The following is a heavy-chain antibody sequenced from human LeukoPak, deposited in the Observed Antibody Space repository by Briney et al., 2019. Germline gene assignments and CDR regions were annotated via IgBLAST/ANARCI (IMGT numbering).Heavy chain of an antibody. D-gene: IGHD1-1*01. CDR2: ISGGGGST. V-gene: IGHV3-23*01. Sequence: GGSLRLSCAASGFTFSSYVMTWVRQAPGKGLEWVSAISGGGGSTYYADSVKGRFTISRDNSKNTLYLQMNSLRAEDTAVYYCATDYPGTGYWGQGTLVTVSS. J-gene: IGHJ4*02. CDR3: ATDYPGTGY. CDR1: GFTFSSYV.